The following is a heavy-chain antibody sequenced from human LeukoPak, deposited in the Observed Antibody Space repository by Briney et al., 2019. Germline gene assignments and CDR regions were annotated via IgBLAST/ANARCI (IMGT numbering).Heavy chain of an antibody. CDR2: IYHSGST. CDR1: GASISSGGYS. CDR3: ARHGYQQLVSWFDP. Sequence: ASETLSLTCAVSGASISSGGYSWRWIRQPPGKGLEWSGYIYHSGSTYYNPSLKSRVTISVDRSKNQFSLKLSSVTAADTAVYYCARHGYQQLVSWFDPWGQGTLVTVSS. D-gene: IGHD6-13*01. J-gene: IGHJ5*02. V-gene: IGHV4-30-2*01.